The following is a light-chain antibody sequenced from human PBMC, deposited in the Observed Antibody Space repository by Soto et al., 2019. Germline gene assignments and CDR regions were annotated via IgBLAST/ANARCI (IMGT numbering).Light chain of an antibody. CDR3: QHYGSSRT. Sequence: EIVLTQSPGTLSLSPGERVTLSCRASQSVSSSDLAWYQLKPGQAPRLLIYGESSRATGIPDRFSGSGSGIDFTLTISRLEPEYFAVYYCQHYGSSRTFGLGTRVEIK. V-gene: IGKV3-20*01. J-gene: IGKJ1*01. CDR2: GES. CDR1: QSVSSSD.